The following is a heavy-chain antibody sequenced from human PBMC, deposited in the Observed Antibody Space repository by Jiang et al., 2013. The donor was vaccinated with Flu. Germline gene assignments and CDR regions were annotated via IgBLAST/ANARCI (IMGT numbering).Heavy chain of an antibody. Sequence: VQLLESGGGLVKPGGSLRLSCAASGFTFINAWMSWVRQAPGRGLEWVGHIKSKTHGGTTDYAAPVKGRFTISRDDSKNTLYLQMTSLKTEDTALYYCTKESTDYVFDRNWFDPWGQGTPGHRRPQ. CDR3: TKESTDYVFDRNWFDP. CDR2: IKSKTHGGTT. V-gene: IGHV3-15*01. D-gene: IGHD3-16*01. J-gene: IGHJ5*02. CDR1: GFTFINAW.